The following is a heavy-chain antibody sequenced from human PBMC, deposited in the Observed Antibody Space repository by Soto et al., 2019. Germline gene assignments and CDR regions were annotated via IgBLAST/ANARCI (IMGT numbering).Heavy chain of an antibody. CDR1: GGPISSNY. V-gene: IGHV4-59*01. Sequence: SETLSLTYTVSGGPISSNYWSRFRQPPGKGLEWIGYIYYSGITNYNPSLNSRVTISVDTSKNQFSLKLSSVTAADTAVYYCARYKSNYYYGMDVWGQGTTVT. J-gene: IGHJ6*02. CDR2: IYYSGIT. D-gene: IGHD1-20*01. CDR3: ARYKSNYYYGMDV.